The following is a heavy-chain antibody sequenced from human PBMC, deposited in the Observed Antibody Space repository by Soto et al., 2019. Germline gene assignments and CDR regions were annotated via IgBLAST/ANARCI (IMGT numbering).Heavy chain of an antibody. D-gene: IGHD4-4*01. J-gene: IGHJ4*02. V-gene: IGHV1-69*08. CDR3: ARDRTVTRGGGVDY. CDR1: GGTFSSYT. CDR2: IIPILGIA. Sequence: QVQLVQSGAEVKKPGSSVKVSCKASGGTFSSYTISWVRQAPGQGLEWMGRIIPILGIANYAQKFQGRVTITGDKSTSTADMELRSLRSEDTAVYYCARDRTVTRGGGVDYWGQGTLVTVSS.